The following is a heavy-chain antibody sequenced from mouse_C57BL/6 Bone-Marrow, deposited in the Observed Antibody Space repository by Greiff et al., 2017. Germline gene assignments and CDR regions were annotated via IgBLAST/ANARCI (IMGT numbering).Heavy chain of an antibody. CDR1: GFTFSDYY. CDR2: ISNGGGST. D-gene: IGHD2-12*01. V-gene: IGHV5-12*01. Sequence: EVKVVESGGGLVQPGGSLKLSCAASGFTFSDYYMYWVRQTPEKRLEWVAYISNGGGSTYYPDTVKGRFTISRDNAKNTLYLQMSRLNSEDTAMYYCARRSYPYYFDYWGQGTTLTVSA. CDR3: ARRSYPYYFDY. J-gene: IGHJ2*01.